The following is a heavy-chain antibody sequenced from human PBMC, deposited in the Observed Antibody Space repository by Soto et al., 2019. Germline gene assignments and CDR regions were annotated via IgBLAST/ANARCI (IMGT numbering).Heavy chain of an antibody. J-gene: IGHJ4*02. Sequence: QVQLVQSGVEVKKPGASVKVSCKASGYRFTSYGISWVRQAPGQGLERMGWISVYNGNTNYTQKFQDRVTMTTDTSTSTAYMELRSLRSDDTAVYYCGRDPSLYSSGWYVDFWGQGTLVTVSS. CDR3: GRDPSLYSSGWYVDF. V-gene: IGHV1-18*01. D-gene: IGHD6-19*01. CDR2: ISVYNGNT. CDR1: GYRFTSYG.